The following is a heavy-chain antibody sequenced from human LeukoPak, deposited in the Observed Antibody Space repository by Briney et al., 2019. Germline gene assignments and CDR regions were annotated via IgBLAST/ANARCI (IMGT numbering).Heavy chain of an antibody. D-gene: IGHD2-8*01. V-gene: IGHV1-2*02. CDR3: ARDTHRYCTNGVCYKGTDNWFDP. Sequence: ASVKVSCKASGYTLTGYYMHWVRQAPGQGLEWMGWINPNSGGTNYAQKFQGRVTMTRDTSISTAYMELSRLRSDDTAVYYCARDTHRYCTNGVCYKGTDNWFDPWGQGTLVTVSS. CDR1: GYTLTGYY. J-gene: IGHJ5*02. CDR2: INPNSGGT.